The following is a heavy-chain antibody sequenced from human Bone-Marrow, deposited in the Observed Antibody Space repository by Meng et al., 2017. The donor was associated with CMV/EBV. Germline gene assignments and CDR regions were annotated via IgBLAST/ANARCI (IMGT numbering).Heavy chain of an antibody. D-gene: IGHD3-10*01. V-gene: IGHV4-59*12. Sequence: SETLSLTCTVSGGSISSYYWSWIRQPPGKGLEWIGYIYYSGSTNYNPFLKSRVTISVDTCKNQFSLKLSSVTAADTAVYYCARCHPKTMVRGVIGFDYWGQGTLVTVSS. CDR1: GGSISSYY. CDR3: ARCHPKTMVRGVIGFDY. J-gene: IGHJ4*02. CDR2: IYYSGST.